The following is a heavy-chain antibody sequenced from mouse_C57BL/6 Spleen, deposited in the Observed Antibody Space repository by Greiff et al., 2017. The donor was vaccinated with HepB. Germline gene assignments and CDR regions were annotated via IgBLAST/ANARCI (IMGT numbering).Heavy chain of an antibody. J-gene: IGHJ2*01. CDR2: INPSSGNT. CDR3: AEGDEDYFDY. D-gene: IGHD3-3*01. V-gene: IGHV1-4*01. CDR1: GYTFTSYT. Sequence: VKLMESGAELVKPGASVKMSCKASGYTFTSYTMNWVKQRPGQGLEWIGYINPSSGNTKYNQKFKDKATLTADKSSSTAYMQLSSLTSEDSSVYDCAEGDEDYFDYWGQGTTLTVSS.